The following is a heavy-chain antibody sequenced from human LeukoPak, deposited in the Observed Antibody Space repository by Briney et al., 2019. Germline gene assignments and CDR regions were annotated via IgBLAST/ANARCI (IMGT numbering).Heavy chain of an antibody. Sequence: ASVKVSCKASGYTFTGYYMHWVRQAPGQGLEWMGWINPNSGGTNYAQKFQGRVTMTRDTSISTAYMELSSVTAADTAVYYCARGPRAAMVKFYDYWGQGTLVTVSS. CDR3: ARGPRAAMVKFYDY. V-gene: IGHV1-2*02. CDR1: GYTFTGYY. D-gene: IGHD5-18*01. J-gene: IGHJ4*02. CDR2: INPNSGGT.